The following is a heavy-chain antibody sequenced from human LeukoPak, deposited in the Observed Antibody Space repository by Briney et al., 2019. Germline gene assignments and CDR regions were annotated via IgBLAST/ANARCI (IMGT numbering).Heavy chain of an antibody. J-gene: IGHJ4*02. V-gene: IGHV4-30-4*08. Sequence: SETLSLTCTVSGASINSVDKNWSWIRQSPGGGLEWIGYTYYTGTTYYNPSLKGRANIAIDTSKSQFSLRLSSLSASYTAVYYCARVGCVTTTCFLDGHFESWGQGSLVTVSS. D-gene: IGHD2-2*01. CDR2: TYYTGTT. CDR1: GASINSVDKN. CDR3: ARVGCVTTTCFLDGHFES.